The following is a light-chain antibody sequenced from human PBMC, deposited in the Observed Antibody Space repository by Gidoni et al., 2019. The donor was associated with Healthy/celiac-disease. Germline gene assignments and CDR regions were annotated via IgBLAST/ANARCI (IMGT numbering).Light chain of an antibody. CDR3: QQSYSTPYT. Sequence: DIQMTQSPSSLSASVGDRVTITCRASQSISSYLNWYQQKPGKAPKLLSYAASSLQSGVPSRFSGSGSGTDFTLTISSLQPEDFATYYCQQSYSTPYTFGQXTKLEIK. CDR2: AAS. J-gene: IGKJ2*01. CDR1: QSISSY. V-gene: IGKV1-39*01.